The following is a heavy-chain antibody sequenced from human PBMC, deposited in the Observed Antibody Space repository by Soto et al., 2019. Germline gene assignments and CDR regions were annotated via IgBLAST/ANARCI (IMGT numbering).Heavy chain of an antibody. D-gene: IGHD5-12*01. V-gene: IGHV3-30*18. CDR3: AKGLEGDSGYDFAWYYYYGMDV. J-gene: IGHJ6*02. CDR1: GFTFSSYG. Sequence: GGSLRLSCAASGFTFSSYGMHWVRQAPGKGLEWVAVISYDGSNKYYADSVKGRFTISRDNSKNTLYLQMNSLRAEDTAVYYCAKGLEGDSGYDFAWYYYYGMDVWGQGTTVTVSS. CDR2: ISYDGSNK.